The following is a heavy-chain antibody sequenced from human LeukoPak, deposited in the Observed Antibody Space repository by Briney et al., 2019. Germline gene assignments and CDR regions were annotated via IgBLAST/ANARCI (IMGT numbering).Heavy chain of an antibody. CDR1: GYTFTGYY. Sequence: ASVKVSCKASGYTFTGYYMHWVRQAPGQGLEWMGRINPNSGGTNYAQKFQGRVTMTRDTSISTAYMELSRLRSDDTAVYYCAGVRGNSGSYLVDYWGQGTLVTVSS. V-gene: IGHV1-2*06. CDR3: AGVRGNSGSYLVDY. CDR2: INPNSGGT. J-gene: IGHJ4*02. D-gene: IGHD1-26*01.